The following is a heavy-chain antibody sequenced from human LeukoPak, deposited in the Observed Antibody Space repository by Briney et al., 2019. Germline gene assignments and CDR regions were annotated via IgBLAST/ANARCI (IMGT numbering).Heavy chain of an antibody. J-gene: IGHJ3*02. Sequence: GESLKISCKGSGYSFTSYWIGWVRQMPGKGLEWMGIIYPGDSDTRYSPSFQGQVTISADKSISTAYLQWSSLKASDTAMYYCARQISVGWELGAFDIWGQGTMVTVSS. CDR1: GYSFTSYW. CDR3: ARQISVGWELGAFDI. V-gene: IGHV5-51*01. CDR2: IYPGDSDT. D-gene: IGHD1-26*01.